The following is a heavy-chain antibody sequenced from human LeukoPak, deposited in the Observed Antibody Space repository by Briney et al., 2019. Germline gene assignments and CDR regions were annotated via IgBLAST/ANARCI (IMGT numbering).Heavy chain of an antibody. D-gene: IGHD6-13*01. CDR1: GYTFTGYY. CDR3: ARDRLIAAPGY. J-gene: IGHJ4*02. CDR2: INPNSGGT. Sequence: AAVKVSCKASGYTFTGYYMHWVRQAPGQGLEWMGWINPNSGGTNYAQKFQGRVTMTRDTSIGTAYMELSRLRSDDTAVYYCARDRLIAAPGYWGQGTLVTVSS. V-gene: IGHV1-2*02.